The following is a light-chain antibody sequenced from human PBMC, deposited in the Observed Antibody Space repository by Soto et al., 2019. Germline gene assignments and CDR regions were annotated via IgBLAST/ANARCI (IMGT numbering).Light chain of an antibody. V-gene: IGKV1-6*01. CDR2: AAS. J-gene: IGKJ2*01. CDR1: QGIKND. CDR3: LQDYNYPYT. Sequence: AIQMTQSPSSLSASVGDRVTITCRASQGIKNDLAWYQRKPGKAPKLLIYAASSLQSGVPSRFSGSGSGTDFTLTISSLQPEDFATYYCLQDYNYPYTFGQGTKLEIK.